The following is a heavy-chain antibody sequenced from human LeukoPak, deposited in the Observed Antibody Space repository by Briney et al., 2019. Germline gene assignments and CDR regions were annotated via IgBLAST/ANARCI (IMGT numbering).Heavy chain of an antibody. D-gene: IGHD3-10*01. CDR2: IYYSRST. CDR1: GGSISSYY. Sequence: PSETLSLTCTVSGGSISSYYWSWIRQPPGKGLEWIGYIYYSRSTNYNPSLKSRVTISVDTSKNQFSLKLSSVTAADTAVYYCARDFITMVRGPPARWFDPWGQGTLVTVSS. J-gene: IGHJ5*02. CDR3: ARDFITMVRGPPARWFDP. V-gene: IGHV4-59*01.